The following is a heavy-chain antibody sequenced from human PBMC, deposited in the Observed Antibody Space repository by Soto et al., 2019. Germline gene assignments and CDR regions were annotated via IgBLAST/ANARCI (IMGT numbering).Heavy chain of an antibody. J-gene: IGHJ6*02. CDR2: IDSRSDTI. Sequence: MQLVESGGVLVQPGGSLRLSCVASGFTFGTYSINWVRQAPGKVLEWVSYIDSRSDTIWYADSVKGRFTISRYNAKNTLYLQMDTLRDEATGVYFCARLYYDYVWGQGTTVTVSS. CDR1: GFTFGTYS. CDR3: ARLYYDYV. D-gene: IGHD3-3*01. V-gene: IGHV3-48*02.